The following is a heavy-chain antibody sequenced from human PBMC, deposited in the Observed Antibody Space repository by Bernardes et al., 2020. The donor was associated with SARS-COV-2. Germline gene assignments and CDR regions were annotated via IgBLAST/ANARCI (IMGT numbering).Heavy chain of an antibody. Sequence: SVKVSCKASGGTFSSYAISWVRQAPGQGLEWMGRIIPIFGTANYAQKFQGRVTITADESTRTAYMELSSLRSEDTAVYYCARTRGGSGSYLSYYYYGMDVWGQGTTVTVSS. CDR3: ARTRGGSGSYLSYYYYGMDV. CDR2: IIPIFGTA. CDR1: GGTFSSYA. J-gene: IGHJ6*02. D-gene: IGHD3-10*01. V-gene: IGHV1-69*13.